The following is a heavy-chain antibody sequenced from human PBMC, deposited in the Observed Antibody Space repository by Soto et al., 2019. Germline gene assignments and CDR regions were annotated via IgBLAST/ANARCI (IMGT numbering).Heavy chain of an antibody. J-gene: IGHJ4*02. CDR1: GYGFTTYG. Sequence: QVHLVQSGAEVKKPGASVKVSCKGSGYGFTTYGITWVRQAPGQGLEWMAWISAPNGNTNYAPKLQGRVTVTRDTSTSTAYMELRSLRSDDTAVYYCARGRYGDYWGQGALVTVSS. CDR3: ARGRYGDY. D-gene: IGHD1-1*01. CDR2: ISAPNGNT. V-gene: IGHV1-18*01.